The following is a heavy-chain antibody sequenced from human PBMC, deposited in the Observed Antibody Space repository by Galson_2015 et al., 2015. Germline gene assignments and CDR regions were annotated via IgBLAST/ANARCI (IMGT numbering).Heavy chain of an antibody. Sequence: SLRLSCAASGFTFNNYAMTWVRQPPGKGPEWLSSISARGDTYYANSVKGRLTISRDNFKNTLFLQMDSLTVDDTAVYYCARRPLYDLGTFYRAGFDYWGQGTLVTVSS. CDR1: GFTFNNYA. V-gene: IGHV3-23*01. CDR3: ARRPLYDLGTFYRAGFDY. CDR2: ISARGDT. D-gene: IGHD3-10*01. J-gene: IGHJ4*02.